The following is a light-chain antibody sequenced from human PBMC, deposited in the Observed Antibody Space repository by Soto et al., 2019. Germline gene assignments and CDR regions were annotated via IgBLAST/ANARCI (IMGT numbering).Light chain of an antibody. V-gene: IGKV3-20*01. CDR1: QSVCSSY. J-gene: IGKJ2*01. Sequence: EIVLTQSPGTLSWSPGERATLSCRASQSVCSSYLAWYQQKPGQSPRLLIYGASSWATGIPDGFSGSGSGTDFTLTISRLEPEDFGVYYCQQYGSSPPSYPFGQGTKLEIK. CDR3: QQYGSSPPSYP. CDR2: GAS.